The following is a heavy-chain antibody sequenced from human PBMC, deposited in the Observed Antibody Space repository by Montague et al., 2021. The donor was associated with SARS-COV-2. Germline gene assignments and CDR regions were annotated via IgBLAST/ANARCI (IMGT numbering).Heavy chain of an antibody. CDR1: GFTFISYA. J-gene: IGHJ4*02. CDR2: IRGNGGST. D-gene: IGHD3-9*01. CDR3: ARLDIMTAYPYEY. Sequence: SLRLSCSASGFTFISYAMRWVRQAPGKGLEWVSGIRGNGGSTYYXDSVKGRFTISRDNPKNTLYLQMNSLRAEDTAVYYCARLDIMTAYPYEYWGQGTLVTVSS. V-gene: IGHV3-23*01.